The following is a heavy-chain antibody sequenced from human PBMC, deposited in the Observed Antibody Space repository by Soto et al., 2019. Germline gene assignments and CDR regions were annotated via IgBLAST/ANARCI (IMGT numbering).Heavy chain of an antibody. CDR1: GYSFTSYW. D-gene: IGHD6-13*01. J-gene: IGHJ6*02. Sequence: GESLKISCKGSGYSFTSYWISWVRQMPGKGLEWMGRIDPSDSYTNYSPSFQGHVTISADKSISTAYLQWSSLKASDTAMYYCARLDYSSSSGYYYGMDVWGQGTTVTVSS. CDR2: IDPSDSYT. V-gene: IGHV5-10-1*01. CDR3: ARLDYSSSSGYYYGMDV.